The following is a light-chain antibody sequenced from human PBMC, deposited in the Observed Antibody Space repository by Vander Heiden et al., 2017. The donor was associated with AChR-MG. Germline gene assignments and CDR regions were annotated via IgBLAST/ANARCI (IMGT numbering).Light chain of an antibody. Sequence: DIQMTQSPSSLSASVGDRVTITCRASQSISNFLNWYQQNPGQAPKLLIYTASSLQSGVPSRFSGSGSGTDFTLTISSLQPEDFATYYCQQSYRTPLTFGGGTKVEI. J-gene: IGKJ4*01. CDR2: TAS. CDR3: QQSYRTPLT. CDR1: QSISNF. V-gene: IGKV1-39*01.